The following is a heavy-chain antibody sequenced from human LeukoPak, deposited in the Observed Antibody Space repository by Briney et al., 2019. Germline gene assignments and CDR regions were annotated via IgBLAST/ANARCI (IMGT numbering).Heavy chain of an antibody. CDR3: AKDQFGYNKSIDC. D-gene: IGHD5-24*01. CDR2: ISGSGIST. CDR1: GFTFSIHA. J-gene: IGHJ4*02. V-gene: IGHV3-23*01. Sequence: PGASLRLSCAASGFTFSIHAMNWVRQAPGKGLEWVSAISGSGISTYYADSVKGRFTNSRDNSKNTVYLQVNSLRVEDTAVYYCAKDQFGYNKSIDCWGQGILVTVSS.